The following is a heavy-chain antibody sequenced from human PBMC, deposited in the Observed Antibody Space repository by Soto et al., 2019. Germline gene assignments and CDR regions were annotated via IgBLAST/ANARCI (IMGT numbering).Heavy chain of an antibody. J-gene: IGHJ4*02. CDR2: IYPGDSDT. CDR3: ARWVVRVKEFDY. Sequence: GESLKISFKGSGYSFTSYWICWVRQMPVKGLEWMGIIYPGDSDTRYSPSFQGQVTISADKSISTAYLQWSSLKASDTAMYYCARWVVRVKEFDYWGQGTLVTVSP. V-gene: IGHV5-51*01. D-gene: IGHD3-10*01. CDR1: GYSFTSYW.